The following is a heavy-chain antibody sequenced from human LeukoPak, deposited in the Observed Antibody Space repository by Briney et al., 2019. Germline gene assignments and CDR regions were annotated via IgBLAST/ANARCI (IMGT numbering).Heavy chain of an antibody. Sequence: PSGTLPLTCAISGGSISSSNWWTWVRQPPGKGLEWVGEIYLRGNTNYNPSLESRVTISVDESKTQLSLKMSSVTAADTAVYYCASLEGVLRGILRPDYWGQGTLVTVSS. J-gene: IGHJ4*02. CDR2: IYLRGNT. CDR3: ASLEGVLRGILRPDY. CDR1: GGSISSSNW. D-gene: IGHD3-10*01. V-gene: IGHV4-4*02.